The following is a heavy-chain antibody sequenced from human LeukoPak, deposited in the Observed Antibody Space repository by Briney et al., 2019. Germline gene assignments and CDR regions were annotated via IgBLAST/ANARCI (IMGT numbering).Heavy chain of an antibody. D-gene: IGHD5-12*01. V-gene: IGHV4-61*02. CDR3: ASTSGEYSGYDFDY. CDR1: GASISSGNYY. J-gene: IGHJ4*02. Sequence: SQTLSLTCTVSGASISSGNYYWSWIRQPAGKELEWIVRIYPSGNTDYNPSLKSRVTMSLDTSKNQFSLKLSSVTAADTAVYYGASTSGEYSGYDFDYWGQGTLVTVSS. CDR2: IYPSGNT.